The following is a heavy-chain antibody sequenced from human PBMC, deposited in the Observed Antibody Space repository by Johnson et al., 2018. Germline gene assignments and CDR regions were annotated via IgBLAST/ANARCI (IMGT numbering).Heavy chain of an antibody. D-gene: IGHD3-10*02. CDR2: IARNSDT. CDR3: VRDFTVIFGGYDLDV. CDR1: GFIFTNHD. V-gene: IGHV3-13*01. J-gene: IGHJ6*02. Sequence: VQLVQSGGGVVQPGRSLRLSCAASGFIFTNHDIHWVRQVTGHGLEWVSAIARNSDTYYSPSVKCRFTISRENAKNSVYLQWNGLRDGDPAVYYCVRDFTVIFGGYDLDVWGQGTTVIVSS.